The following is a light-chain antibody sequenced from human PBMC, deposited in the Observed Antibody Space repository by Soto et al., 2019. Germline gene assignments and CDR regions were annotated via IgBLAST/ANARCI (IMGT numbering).Light chain of an antibody. Sequence: LVLTQSPGTVSLSAWERATLSCRASQSVDNNYLAWYQQRPGQAPRLLIYDASNRATGIPARFSGSGPGTDFTLTISSLEPEDFAVYYCQQRSYWLTFGGGTKVDIK. CDR1: QSVDNNY. CDR3: QQRSYWLT. J-gene: IGKJ4*01. CDR2: DAS. V-gene: IGKV3D-11*02.